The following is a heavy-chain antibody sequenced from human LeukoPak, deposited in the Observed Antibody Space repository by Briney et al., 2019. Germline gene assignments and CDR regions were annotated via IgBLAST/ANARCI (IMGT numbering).Heavy chain of an antibody. CDR1: GDSISRSTYY. J-gene: IGHJ4*02. CDR3: ARSSGTGTFSY. D-gene: IGHD6-25*01. V-gene: IGHV4-39*02. Sequence: SETLSLTCTVSGDSISRSTYYWAWIRHPPGKGLEWIGSVYYGRSPYFNPSLESRATISVDTSKNHFSLKMSSVTAADTAVYYCARSSGTGTFSYWGQGTLVTVSS. CDR2: VYYGRSP.